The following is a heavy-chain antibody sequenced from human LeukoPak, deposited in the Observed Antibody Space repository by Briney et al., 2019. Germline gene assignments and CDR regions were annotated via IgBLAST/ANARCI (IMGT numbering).Heavy chain of an antibody. V-gene: IGHV1-69*13. Sequence: SVKVSCKASGGTFSSYAIGWVRQAPGQGLEWMGGIIPIFGTANYAQKFQGRVTITADESTSTAYMELSSLRSEDTAVYYCARFVDSYDGYFDYWGQGTLVTVSS. CDR2: IIPIFGTA. CDR1: GGTFSSYA. J-gene: IGHJ4*02. CDR3: ARFVDSYDGYFDY. D-gene: IGHD3-10*01.